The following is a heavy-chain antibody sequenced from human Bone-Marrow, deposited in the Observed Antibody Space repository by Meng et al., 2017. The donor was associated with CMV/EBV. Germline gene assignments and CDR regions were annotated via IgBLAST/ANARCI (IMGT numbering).Heavy chain of an antibody. D-gene: IGHD3-3*01. J-gene: IGHJ4*02. CDR3: ARAGAPYDFWSGYSSFFDY. CDR2: ISSSSSTI. CDR1: GFTFSSYS. V-gene: IGHV3-48*04. Sequence: GGSLRLSCAASGFTFSSYSMNWVRQAPGKGLEWVSYISSSSSTIYYADSVKGRFTISRDNAKNSLYLQMNSLRAEDTAVYYCARAGAPYDFWSGYSSFFDYWGQGPLVTGSS.